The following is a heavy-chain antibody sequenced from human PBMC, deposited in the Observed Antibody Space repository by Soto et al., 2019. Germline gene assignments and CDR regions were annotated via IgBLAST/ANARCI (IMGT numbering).Heavy chain of an antibody. CDR1: GFTFSSYA. Sequence: EVKLVEFGGGSVQPGGSLRLSCAASGFTFSSYAMSWVRQAPGKGLEWVSAIVGSGGSTHYADSVKGRFTISRDNSKNTVYLQMNSLGVEDTAVYYCAKVGWENFWGQGTLVTVSS. D-gene: IGHD1-26*01. CDR3: AKVGWENF. V-gene: IGHV3-23*04. J-gene: IGHJ4*02. CDR2: IVGSGGST.